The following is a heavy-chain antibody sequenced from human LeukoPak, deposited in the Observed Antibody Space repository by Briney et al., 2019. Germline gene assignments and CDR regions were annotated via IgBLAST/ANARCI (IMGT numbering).Heavy chain of an antibody. Sequence: ASVKVSCKASGYTFTCYYMHWVRQAPGQGFEWMGWINPNSGDTNYAQKFQGRVTMTRDTSISTAHMELSRLRSDDTAVYYCATANPLYCSSTTCLFDYWGQGTLVTVSS. CDR1: GYTFTCYY. J-gene: IGHJ4*02. D-gene: IGHD2-2*01. CDR3: ATANPLYCSSTTCLFDY. V-gene: IGHV1-2*02. CDR2: INPNSGDT.